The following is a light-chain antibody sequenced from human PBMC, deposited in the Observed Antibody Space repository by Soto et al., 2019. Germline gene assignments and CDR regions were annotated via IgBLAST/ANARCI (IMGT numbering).Light chain of an antibody. CDR3: QQYDYWPRT. CDR1: QSVGIS. CDR2: GAS. V-gene: IGKV3-15*01. Sequence: EVVMTQSPATLSVSPGERATISCRASQSVGISLAWYQQKPGQAPRLLMYGASMRATGFPARFSGSGSGTEFTLTISSLQSEDFAVYYCQQYDYWPRTFGGGTKVDIK. J-gene: IGKJ4*01.